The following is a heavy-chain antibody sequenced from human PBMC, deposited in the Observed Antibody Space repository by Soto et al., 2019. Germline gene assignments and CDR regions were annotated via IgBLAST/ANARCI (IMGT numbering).Heavy chain of an antibody. D-gene: IGHD3-3*01. CDR3: ARGGPYYDFWSGSRPRHYYYYGMDV. V-gene: IGHV3-13*01. Sequence: GGSLRLSCAASGFTFSSYDMHWVRQATGKGLEWVSAVGTAGDTYYPGSVKGRFTISRENAKNSLYLQMNSLRAGDTAVYYCARGGPYYDFWSGSRPRHYYYYGMDVWGQGTTVTVSS. CDR2: VGTAGDT. J-gene: IGHJ6*02. CDR1: GFTFSSYD.